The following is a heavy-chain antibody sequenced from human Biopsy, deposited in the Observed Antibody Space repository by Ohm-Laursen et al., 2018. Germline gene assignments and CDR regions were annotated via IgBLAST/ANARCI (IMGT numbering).Heavy chain of an antibody. CDR1: GGSIISYY. J-gene: IGHJ5*02. V-gene: IGHV4-59*01. Sequence: GTLSLTCSVSGGSIISYYWTWIRQPPGKGLEWIGHVYNGGIANYNPSLKSRVTISKDTSKNQFSLQVNSVTAADTAVYYCARTPRDSFWSGSYKRGLWFDPWGQGTLVIVSS. CDR3: ARTPRDSFWSGSYKRGLWFDP. D-gene: IGHD3-3*01. CDR2: VYNGGIA.